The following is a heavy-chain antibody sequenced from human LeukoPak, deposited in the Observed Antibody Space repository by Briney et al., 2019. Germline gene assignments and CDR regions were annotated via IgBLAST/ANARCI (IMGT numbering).Heavy chain of an antibody. CDR1: GYTFTFYY. CDR2: INPNSGGT. V-gene: IGHV1-2*02. D-gene: IGHD6-19*01. Sequence: ASVTVSFTASGYTFTFYYMHWVRQAPGQGLEWMGWINPNSGGTNYAQKFQGRVTMTRDTSISTAYMELSRLRSDDTAVYYCAKSVAGHDAFDIWGQGTMVTVSS. CDR3: AKSVAGHDAFDI. J-gene: IGHJ3*02.